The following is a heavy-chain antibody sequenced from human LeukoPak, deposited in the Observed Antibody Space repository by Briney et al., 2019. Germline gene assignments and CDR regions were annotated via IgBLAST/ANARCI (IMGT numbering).Heavy chain of an antibody. CDR3: AGDRAMVVGSSWYYDY. D-gene: IGHD5-18*01. V-gene: IGHV3-33*05. CDR1: GFTLTSFG. CDR2: FSYNGINK. Sequence: PGGSLRLSCAASGFTLTSFGMHWVRQAPGKGLEWVAVFSYNGINKDYAESVKGRFTISRDNSKNTLNLQMNSLRAEDTALYYCAGDRAMVVGSSWYYDYWGQGTLVTVSS. J-gene: IGHJ4*02.